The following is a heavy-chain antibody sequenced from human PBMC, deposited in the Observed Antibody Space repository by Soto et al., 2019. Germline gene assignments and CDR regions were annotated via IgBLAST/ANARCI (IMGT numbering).Heavy chain of an antibody. D-gene: IGHD2-2*02. V-gene: IGHV4-59*07. CDR2: IYSSGST. J-gene: IGHJ6*02. Sequence: PYTLSLTYTVSVGSLSRYYWSWRRQPPGWGLERIGYIYSSGSTNYNPSLKSRVTISVDTSKNQFSRKLSSVTAADTAVYYCARWWGGAYCSSTSCYTGDYYYGMDVWGQGTTVTVSS. CDR3: ARWWGGAYCSSTSCYTGDYYYGMDV. CDR1: VGSLSRYY.